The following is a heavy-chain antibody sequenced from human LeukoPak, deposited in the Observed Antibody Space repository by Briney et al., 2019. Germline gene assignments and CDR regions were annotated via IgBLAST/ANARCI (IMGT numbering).Heavy chain of an antibody. D-gene: IGHD2-2*01. CDR2: INPNSGCT. CDR1: GYTFTGYY. CDR3: ARDGRYCSSTSCPPNWFDP. Sequence: ASVKVSCKASGYTFTGYYMHWVRQAPGQGLEWMGWINPNSGCTNYAQKFQGRVTMTRDTSISTAYMELSRLRSDDTAVYYCARDGRYCSSTSCPPNWFDPWGQGTLVTVSS. J-gene: IGHJ5*02. V-gene: IGHV1-2*02.